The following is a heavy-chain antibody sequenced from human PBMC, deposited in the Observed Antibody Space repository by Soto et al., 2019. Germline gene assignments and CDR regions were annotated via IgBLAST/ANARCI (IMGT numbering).Heavy chain of an antibody. J-gene: IGHJ6*03. CDR1: GYTFTSYA. CDR2: IKAGNGNT. CDR3: ASGGLIVTGSPPGGYYCHMAV. Sequence: QVQLVQSGAEVKKPGASVKGSCKASGYTFTSYAMHWVRQTPGQRLEWMGWIKAGNGNTKYSQKFQGRVTITRDTAASTAYMQLSSLRSEDTAVYYCASGGLIVTGSPPGGYYCHMAVWSNGTAVTIS. V-gene: IGHV1-3*01. D-gene: IGHD3-9*01.